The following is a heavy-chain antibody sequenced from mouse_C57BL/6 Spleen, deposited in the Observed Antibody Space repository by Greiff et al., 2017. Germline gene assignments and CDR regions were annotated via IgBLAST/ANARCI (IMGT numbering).Heavy chain of an antibody. V-gene: IGHV1-52*01. D-gene: IGHD4-1*01. CDR3: ASGNWDDYFDY. Sequence: QVQLQQPGAELVRPGSSVKLSCKASGYTFTSYWMHWVKQRPIQGLEWIGNIDPSDSETHYNQKFKDKATLTVDNSSSTAYMQLSSLASEDSAVYYCASGNWDDYFDYWGQGTTLTVSS. J-gene: IGHJ2*01. CDR2: IDPSDSET. CDR1: GYTFTSYW.